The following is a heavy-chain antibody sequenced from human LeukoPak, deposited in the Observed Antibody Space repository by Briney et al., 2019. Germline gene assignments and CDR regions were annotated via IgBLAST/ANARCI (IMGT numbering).Heavy chain of an antibody. V-gene: IGHV3-23*01. D-gene: IGHD6-19*01. CDR3: AKSLYSSGWYLYD. J-gene: IGHJ4*02. CDR1: GFTFSSYA. Sequence: GGSLRLSCPASGFTFSSYAMSWVRQAPGKGLEWVSAISGSGGSTYYADSVKGRFTISRDNSKNTLYLQMNSLRAEDTAVYYCAKSLYSSGWYLYDWGQGTLVTVSS. CDR2: ISGSGGST.